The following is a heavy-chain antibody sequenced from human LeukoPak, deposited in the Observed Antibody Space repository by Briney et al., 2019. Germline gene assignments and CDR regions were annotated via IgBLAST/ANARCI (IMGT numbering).Heavy chain of an antibody. CDR1: GYTFTSYD. Sequence: SVKVSCKASGYTFTSYDINWVRQATGQGLEWMGGIIPIFGTANYAQKFQGRVTITADESTSTAYMELSSLRSEDTAVYYCARVPNDCSSTSCYTFDYWGQGTLVTVSS. D-gene: IGHD2-2*02. J-gene: IGHJ4*02. CDR2: IIPIFGTA. V-gene: IGHV1-69*13. CDR3: ARVPNDCSSTSCYTFDY.